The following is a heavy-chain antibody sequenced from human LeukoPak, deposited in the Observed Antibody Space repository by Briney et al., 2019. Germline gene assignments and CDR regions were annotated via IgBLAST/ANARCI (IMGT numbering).Heavy chain of an antibody. Sequence: ASVKVSCKASGYTFTGYYMHWVRQAPGQGLEWMGWINPNSGGTNYAQKFQGRVTMTRDMSTSTVYMELSSLRSEDTAVYYCARDTGITMVRGVINWFDPWGQGTLVTVSS. D-gene: IGHD3-10*01. V-gene: IGHV1-2*02. J-gene: IGHJ5*02. CDR1: GYTFTGYY. CDR2: INPNSGGT. CDR3: ARDTGITMVRGVINWFDP.